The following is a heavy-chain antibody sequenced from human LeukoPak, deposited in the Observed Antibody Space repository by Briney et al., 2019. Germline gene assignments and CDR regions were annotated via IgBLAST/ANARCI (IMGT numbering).Heavy chain of an antibody. CDR2: IYYSGSA. CDR3: AREVVVVPAASLGWYFDL. Sequence: SETLSLTCTVSGGSINSNDYNWSWNRQPPGKGLEWIGYIYYSGSAYYNPSLKSRLTISVDTSKNQFSLRLTSVTAADTAVYYCAREVVVVPAASLGWYFDLWGRGTLVTVSS. D-gene: IGHD2-2*01. J-gene: IGHJ2*01. CDR1: GGSINSNDYN. V-gene: IGHV4-30-4*01.